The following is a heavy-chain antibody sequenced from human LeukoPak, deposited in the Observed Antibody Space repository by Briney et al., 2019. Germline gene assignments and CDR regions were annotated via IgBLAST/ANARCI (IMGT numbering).Heavy chain of an antibody. CDR3: AREEEVDPTFGGVIVINAFDI. V-gene: IGHV1-2*02. CDR1: GYTFTGYY. Sequence: ASVKVSCKASGYTFTGYYMHWVRQAPGQGLEWMGWINPNSGGTNYAQKFQGRVTMTRDTSISTAYMELSRLRSDDTAVYYCAREEEVDPTFGGVIVINAFDIWGQGTMVTVSS. D-gene: IGHD3-16*02. CDR2: INPNSGGT. J-gene: IGHJ3*02.